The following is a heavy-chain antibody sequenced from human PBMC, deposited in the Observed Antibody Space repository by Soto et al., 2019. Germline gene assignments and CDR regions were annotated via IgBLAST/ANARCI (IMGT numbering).Heavy chain of an antibody. V-gene: IGHV3-48*03. CDR1: GFIFSSYK. J-gene: IGHJ4*02. Sequence: GGSLRLSCAASGFIFSSYKMNWVRQTPGKGLEWVSYISSSGVTIYYADSVKGRFTISRDNAKNSVSLQMNSLTGDDTAIYYCVRSGDSYILLDYWGQGTPVTVSS. CDR2: ISSSGVTI. D-gene: IGHD2-21*02. CDR3: VRSGDSYILLDY.